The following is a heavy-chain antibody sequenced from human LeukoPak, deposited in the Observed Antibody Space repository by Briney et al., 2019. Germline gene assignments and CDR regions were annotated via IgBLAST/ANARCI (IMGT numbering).Heavy chain of an antibody. V-gene: IGHV4-34*01. Sequence: GSLRLSCAASGFTFSDHFMDWVRQAPGKGLEWIGEINHSGSTDYNPSLKSRVTISVDTSKNQFSLKLSSVTAADTAVYYCARYDFWSGYNDYWGQGTLVTVSS. CDR2: INHSGST. CDR1: GFTFSDHF. CDR3: ARYDFWSGYNDY. D-gene: IGHD3/OR15-3a*01. J-gene: IGHJ4*02.